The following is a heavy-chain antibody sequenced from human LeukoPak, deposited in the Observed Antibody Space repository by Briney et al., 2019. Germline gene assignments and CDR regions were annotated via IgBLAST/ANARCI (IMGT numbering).Heavy chain of an antibody. CDR1: GGSISSYY. V-gene: IGHV4-4*07. D-gene: IGHD3-9*01. Sequence: SETLSLTCTVSGGSISSYYWSWIRQPAGKGLEWIGRIYTSGSTNYNPSLKSRVTMSVDTSKNQFSLKLSSVTAADTAVYYCARGVLIQGRGAFDIWGQGAMVTVSS. CDR3: ARGVLIQGRGAFDI. CDR2: IYTSGST. J-gene: IGHJ3*02.